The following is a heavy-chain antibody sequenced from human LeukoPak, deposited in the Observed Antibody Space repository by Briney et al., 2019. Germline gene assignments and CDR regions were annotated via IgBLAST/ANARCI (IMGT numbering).Heavy chain of an antibody. V-gene: IGHV3-7*01. D-gene: IGHD3-10*01. CDR3: ARGRIRGTYGY. CDR2: IKQDGSEK. Sequence: GGSLRLSCAASGFTFSSYWMSWVRQAPGKGLEWVANIKQDGSEKYYVDSVKGRFTISRDNAKSSLYLQMNSLRAEDTAVYYCARGRIRGTYGYWGQGTLVTVSS. J-gene: IGHJ4*02. CDR1: GFTFSSYW.